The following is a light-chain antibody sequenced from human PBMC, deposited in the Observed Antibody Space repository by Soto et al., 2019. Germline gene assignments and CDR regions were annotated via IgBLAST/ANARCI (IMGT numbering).Light chain of an antibody. CDR1: QSISSW. V-gene: IGKV1-5*03. J-gene: IGKJ5*01. CDR3: QQYNSLWT. CDR2: KAS. Sequence: DIQMTQSPSTLSASVGDRVTITCRASQSISSWLAWYQQKPGKAPKLLIYKASSLESGVPSRFSGSGSGTEFTLPISSLQPDDFATYYCQQYNSLWTFGQGTRLDI.